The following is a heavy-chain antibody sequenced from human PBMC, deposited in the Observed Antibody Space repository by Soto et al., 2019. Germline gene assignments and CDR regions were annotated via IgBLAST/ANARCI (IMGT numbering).Heavy chain of an antibody. CDR1: GYTFTAYY. CDR2: INPNSGGP. Sequence: QVQLVQSGAEVKKPGASVKVSCKASGYTFTAYYIHWVRQAPGQGLEWMGWINPNSGGPNYAQKFQARVTMTRDTSIATAYMELRWLRSDDTAVYYCARGNYYDSSGYFYVFDLWGQGTMVTVSS. D-gene: IGHD3-22*01. V-gene: IGHV1-2*02. CDR3: ARGNYYDSSGYFYVFDL. J-gene: IGHJ3*01.